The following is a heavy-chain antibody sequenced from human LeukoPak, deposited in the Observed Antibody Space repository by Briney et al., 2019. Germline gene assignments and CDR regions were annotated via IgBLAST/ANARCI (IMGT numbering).Heavy chain of an antibody. V-gene: IGHV3-30*07. J-gene: IGHJ4*02. Sequence: GGSLRLSCAASGFTFSSYAMSWVRQAPGKGLEWVAVISYDGSNKYYADSVKGRFTISRDNAKNSLDLQMNSLRVDDTAVYYCVRDRGYSTFDYWGQGTLVIVSS. CDR2: ISYDGSNK. CDR1: GFTFSSYA. CDR3: VRDRGYSTFDY. D-gene: IGHD4-23*01.